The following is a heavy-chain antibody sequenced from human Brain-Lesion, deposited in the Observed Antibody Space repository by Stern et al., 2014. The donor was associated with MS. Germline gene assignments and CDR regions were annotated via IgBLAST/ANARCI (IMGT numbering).Heavy chain of an antibody. CDR3: ARNPALWYFDL. J-gene: IGHJ2*01. D-gene: IGHD3-3*02. V-gene: IGHV4-31*03. CDR1: GGSVSSGGYF. Sequence: QVQLQESGPGLVKPLQTLSLTCPVSGGSVSSGGYFWNWIRQHPGKGLEWIGHVYYRGSIAYNPSLKSRVTISVDTSKNQFSLRLRSVTAADTAVYYCARNPALWYFDLWGRGTLAAVSS. CDR2: VYYRGSI.